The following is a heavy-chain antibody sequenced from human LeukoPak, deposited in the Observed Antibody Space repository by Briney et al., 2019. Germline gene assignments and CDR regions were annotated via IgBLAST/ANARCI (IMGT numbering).Heavy chain of an antibody. CDR2: ISSSGSTI. J-gene: IGHJ4*02. D-gene: IGHD5-18*01. CDR1: GFTFSDYY. CDR3: ARDTVDSYGGGGGFDY. V-gene: IGHV3-11*01. Sequence: GGSLRLSCAASGFTFSDYYMSWIRQAPGKGLEWVSYISSSGSTIYYADSVKGRFTISRDNAKHSLYLQMNSLRAADTAVYYCARDTVDSYGGGGGFDYWGQGTLVTVSS.